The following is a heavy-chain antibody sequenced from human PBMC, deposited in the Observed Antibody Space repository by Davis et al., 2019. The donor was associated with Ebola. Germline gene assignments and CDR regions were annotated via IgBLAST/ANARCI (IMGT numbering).Heavy chain of an antibody. CDR3: ARIQRGWYEGY. D-gene: IGHD6-19*01. V-gene: IGHV3-23*01. J-gene: IGHJ4*02. Sequence: GESLKISCAASGFTFSSYAMSWVRQAPGKGLEWVSAISGSGGITYYADSVKGRFTISRDNSKNTLYLQMNSLRAEDTAVYYCARIQRGWYEGYWGQGTLVTVSS. CDR2: ISGSGGIT. CDR1: GFTFSSYA.